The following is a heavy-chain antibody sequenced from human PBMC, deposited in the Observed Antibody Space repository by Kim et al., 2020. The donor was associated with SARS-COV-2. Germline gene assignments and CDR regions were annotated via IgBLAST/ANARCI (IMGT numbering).Heavy chain of an antibody. J-gene: IGHJ4*02. CDR2: T. Sequence: TNYNPSRKSRVTISVDTSKNQFSLKLSSVTAADTAVYYCARDTSGSLIDYWGQGTLVTVSS. CDR3: ARDTSGSLIDY. D-gene: IGHD1-26*01. V-gene: IGHV4-59*01.